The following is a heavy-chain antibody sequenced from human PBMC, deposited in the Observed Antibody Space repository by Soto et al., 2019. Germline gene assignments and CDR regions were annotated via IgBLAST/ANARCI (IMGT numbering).Heavy chain of an antibody. CDR3: ARGEVGATTHYYYGMDV. Sequence: SVKVSCKASGGTFSSYAISWVRQAPGQGLEWMGGIIPIFGTANYAQKFQGRVTITADESTSTAYMELSSLRSEDTAVYYCARGEVGATTHYYYGMDVWGQGTTVTVSS. J-gene: IGHJ6*02. V-gene: IGHV1-69*13. CDR2: IIPIFGTA. D-gene: IGHD1-26*01. CDR1: GGTFSSYA.